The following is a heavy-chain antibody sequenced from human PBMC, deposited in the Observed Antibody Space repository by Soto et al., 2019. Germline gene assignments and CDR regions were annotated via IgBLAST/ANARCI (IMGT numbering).Heavy chain of an antibody. J-gene: IGHJ4*02. Sequence: PGGSLRLSCEASGFRFNSYSMNWVRRAPQKGLEWVSLIDARSNYIYYADSVKGRFTISRDNARNSLYLQMDSLRVEDTAVYYCVRENEMAGATSAFEYWGQGTPVTVSS. CDR2: IDARSNYI. D-gene: IGHD1-26*01. V-gene: IGHV3-21*06. CDR1: GFRFNSYS. CDR3: VRENEMAGATSAFEY.